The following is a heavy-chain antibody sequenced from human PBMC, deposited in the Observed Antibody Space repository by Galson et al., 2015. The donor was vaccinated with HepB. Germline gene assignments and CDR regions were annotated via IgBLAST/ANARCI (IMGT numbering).Heavy chain of an antibody. CDR1: GFTFRGHA. V-gene: IGHV3-33*08. J-gene: IGHJ6*03. CDR3: ARDQVGRYMDV. D-gene: IGHD2-2*01. CDR2: IWYDGSSK. Sequence: SLRLSCAASGFTFRGHAMHWVRQAPGKGLEWVAVIWYDGSSKYYADSVQGRFSFSRDNSKNTTYLQMNSLRAEDTAVYYCARDQVGRYMDVWGKGTTGTVSS.